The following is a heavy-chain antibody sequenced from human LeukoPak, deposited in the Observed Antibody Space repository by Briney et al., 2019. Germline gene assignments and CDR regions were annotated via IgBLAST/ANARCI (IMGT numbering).Heavy chain of an antibody. CDR3: ARGIPVLLWFGTGGHEYYFDY. D-gene: IGHD3-10*01. CDR1: GGSISSSTYY. CDR2: IYYSGFT. Sequence: PSETLSLTCIVSGGSISSSTYYWGWIRQPPGKGLEWIGSIYYSGFTNYNPSLESRVTTSVDTSKNQFSLKLSSVTAADTAVYYCARGIPVLLWFGTGGHEYYFDYWGQGTLVTVSS. J-gene: IGHJ4*02. V-gene: IGHV4-39*01.